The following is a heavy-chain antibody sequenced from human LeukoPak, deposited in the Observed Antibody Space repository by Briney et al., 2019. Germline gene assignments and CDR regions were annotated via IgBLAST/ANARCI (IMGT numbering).Heavy chain of an antibody. CDR2: IYYSGST. J-gene: IGHJ4*02. Sequence: SETLSLTCTVSGGSISSSSYYWGWIRQPPGKGLEWIGSIYYSGSTYYNPSLKSRVTISVDTSKNQFSLKLSSVTAADTAVYYCARGPLSNWNRVIDYWGQGALVTVSS. D-gene: IGHD1-20*01. CDR1: GGSISSSSYY. CDR3: ARGPLSNWNRVIDY. V-gene: IGHV4-39*07.